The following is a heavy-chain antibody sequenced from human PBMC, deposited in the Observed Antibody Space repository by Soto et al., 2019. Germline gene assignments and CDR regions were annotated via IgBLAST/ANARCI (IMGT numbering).Heavy chain of an antibody. CDR1: GFSLSSTRMA. Sequence: QITLKESGPTLVKPTQTLTLTCTFSGFSLSSTRMAVGWIRQPPGKALEWLALIYWDDDKRYSPFLKSRLTITKDTPKTQVVLTMSTMAPVDTARYYCAHIVVAGLGYYFDYWGQGTLVTVSS. V-gene: IGHV2-5*02. D-gene: IGHD6-19*01. CDR3: AHIVVAGLGYYFDY. J-gene: IGHJ4*02. CDR2: IYWDDDK.